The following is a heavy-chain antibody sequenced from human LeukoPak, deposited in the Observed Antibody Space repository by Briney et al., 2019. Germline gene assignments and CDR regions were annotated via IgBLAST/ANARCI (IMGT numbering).Heavy chain of an antibody. CDR2: IYYSGST. V-gene: IGHV4-59*01. CDR3: ARSIGYYDSSGYSFTGDYYYGMDV. CDR1: GGSISSYY. J-gene: IGHJ6*02. Sequence: SETLSLTCTVSGGSISSYYWNWIRQPPGKGLEWIGHIYYSGSTNYNPSLKSRVTISIDTSKNQFSLRLSSVTAADTAVYYCARSIGYYDSSGYSFTGDYYYGMDVWGQGTTVTVSS. D-gene: IGHD3-22*01.